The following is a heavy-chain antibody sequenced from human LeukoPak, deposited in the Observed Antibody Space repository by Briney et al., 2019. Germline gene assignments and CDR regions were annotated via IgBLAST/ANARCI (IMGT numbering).Heavy chain of an antibody. J-gene: IGHJ4*02. V-gene: IGHV3-23*01. CDR3: AKDSPLDYGVYFDSHYFDY. Sequence: GGSLRLSCAASGFTFSSYAMSWVRQAPGKGLEWVSAISGSGGSTYYADSVKGRFTNSRDNSKNTLYLQMNSLRAEDTAVYYCAKDSPLDYGVYFDSHYFDYWGQGTLVTVSS. CDR1: GFTFSSYA. D-gene: IGHD4-17*01. CDR2: ISGSGGST.